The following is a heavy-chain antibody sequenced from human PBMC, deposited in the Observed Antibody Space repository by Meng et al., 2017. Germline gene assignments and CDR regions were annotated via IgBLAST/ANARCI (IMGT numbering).Heavy chain of an antibody. D-gene: IGHD3-16*01. V-gene: IGHV4-4*07. Sequence: SETLSLTCTVSGGSITEYYWSWIRQPAGKGLEWIGRIFTSGTTNYSPSLKSRVTMSMDTSKNQFSLNLDSVTAADTAIYFSARESGVVNPSRGDYFEPWGEGVLVTFSS. CDR1: GGSITEYY. J-gene: IGHJ5*02. CDR3: ARESGVVNPSRGDYFEP. CDR2: IFTSGTT.